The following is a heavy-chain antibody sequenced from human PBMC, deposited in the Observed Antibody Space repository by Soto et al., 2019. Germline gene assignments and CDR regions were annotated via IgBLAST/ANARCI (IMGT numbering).Heavy chain of an antibody. CDR1: GYTFTSYD. CDR3: ARAAYCNSASCYRLDY. D-gene: IGHD2-2*02. V-gene: IGHV1-8*01. Sequence: ASVKVSCKASGYTFTSYDINWVRQATGQGLEWMGWMNPNSGNTGYAQKFQGRVTMTRNTSISTAYMELSSLRSEDTAVYFCARAAYCNSASCYRLDYWGQGSLVTVSS. J-gene: IGHJ4*02. CDR2: MNPNSGNT.